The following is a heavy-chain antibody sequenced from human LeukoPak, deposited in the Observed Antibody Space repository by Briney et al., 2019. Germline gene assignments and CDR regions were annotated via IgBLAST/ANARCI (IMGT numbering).Heavy chain of an antibody. CDR1: GDSISSSSYY. J-gene: IGHJ5*02. V-gene: IGHV4-39*01. D-gene: IGHD2-2*02. CDR2: IYYSGST. Sequence: SETLSLTCTVSGDSISSSSYYWGWIRQPPGKGLEWIGSIYYSGSTYYNPSLKSRVTISVDTSKKQFSLKLSSVTAADTAVYYCARRSRFRYCSSTSCYTAHWFDPWGQGTLVTVSS. CDR3: ARRSRFRYCSSTSCYTAHWFDP.